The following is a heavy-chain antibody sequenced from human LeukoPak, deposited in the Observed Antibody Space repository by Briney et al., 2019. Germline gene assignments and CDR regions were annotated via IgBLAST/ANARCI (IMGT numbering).Heavy chain of an antibody. CDR1: GGSISSYY. CDR3: ARVSYGSGSYYYYYYMDV. CDR2: IYYSGST. J-gene: IGHJ6*03. D-gene: IGHD3-10*01. V-gene: IGHV4-59*01. Sequence: SETLSLTCTVSGGSISSYYWSWIRQPPGKGLEWIGYIYYSGSTNYNPSLKSRVTISVDTSKNQFSLKLSSVTAADTAVYYCARVSYGSGSYYYYYYMDVWGKGTTVTISS.